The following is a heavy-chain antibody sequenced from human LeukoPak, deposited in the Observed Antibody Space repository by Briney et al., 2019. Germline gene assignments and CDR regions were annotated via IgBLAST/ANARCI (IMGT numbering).Heavy chain of an antibody. D-gene: IGHD5-18*01. J-gene: IGHJ5*02. Sequence: SGGSLRLSCAASGFTFSSYEMNWVRQAPGKGLEWVSYISSSGSTIYYADSVKGRFTISRDNAKNSLYLQMNSLRAEDTAVYYCARDGDTAMVIGGNWFDPWGQGTLVTVSS. V-gene: IGHV3-48*03. CDR3: ARDGDTAMVIGGNWFDP. CDR1: GFTFSSYE. CDR2: ISSSGSTI.